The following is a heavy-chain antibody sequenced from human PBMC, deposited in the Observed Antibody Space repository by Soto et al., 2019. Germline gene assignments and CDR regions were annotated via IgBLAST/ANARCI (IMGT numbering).Heavy chain of an antibody. V-gene: IGHV3-23*01. Sequence: GGSLRLSCAASGFTFSSYAMSWVRQAPGKGLEWVSDISGSGGSTYYTDSVKGRFTISRDNTKNTLYLQMNSLRAEDTAVYYCAKSIITGIWYFDLWGRGTLVTVSS. CDR1: GFTFSSYA. J-gene: IGHJ2*01. CDR2: ISGSGGST. CDR3: AKSIITGIWYFDL. D-gene: IGHD1-20*01.